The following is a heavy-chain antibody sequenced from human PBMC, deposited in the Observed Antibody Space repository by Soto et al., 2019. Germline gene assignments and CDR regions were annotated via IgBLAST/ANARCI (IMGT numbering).Heavy chain of an antibody. V-gene: IGHV1-18*01. D-gene: IGHD3-3*01. CDR3: ARDLGSDYYDFWSGHNWFDP. Sequence: GASVKVSCKASGYTFTSYGISWVRQAPGKGLEWMGWISAYNGNTNYAQKLQGRVTMTTDTSTSTAYMEVRSLRSDDTAVYYCARDLGSDYYDFWSGHNWFDPWGQGTLVTVSS. J-gene: IGHJ5*02. CDR1: GYTFTSYG. CDR2: ISAYNGNT.